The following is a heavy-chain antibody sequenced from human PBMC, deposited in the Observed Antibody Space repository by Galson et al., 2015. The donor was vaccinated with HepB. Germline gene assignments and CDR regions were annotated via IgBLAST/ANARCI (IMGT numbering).Heavy chain of an antibody. Sequence: SLRLSCAASGFTFSSYAMSWVRQAPGKGLEWVSAISGSGGSTYYADSVKGRFTISRDNSKNTLFLQMNSLSGEDTAVYFCARDGNFIGSYYMDVWGKGTSVTVSS. CDR3: ARDGNFIGSYYMDV. CDR2: ISGSGGST. V-gene: IGHV3-23*01. CDR1: GFTFSSYA. D-gene: IGHD3-10*01. J-gene: IGHJ6*03.